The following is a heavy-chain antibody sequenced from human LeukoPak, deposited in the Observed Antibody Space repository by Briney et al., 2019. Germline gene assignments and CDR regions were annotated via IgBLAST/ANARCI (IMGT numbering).Heavy chain of an antibody. CDR2: IYHSGST. V-gene: IGHV4-30-2*01. Sequence: PSQTLSLTCAVSGGSISSGGYSWSWIRQPPGTGLEWIGYIYHSGSTYYNPSLKSRVTISVDRSKNQFSLKLSSVTAADTAVYYCARESAGDVYYFDYWGQGTLVTVSS. CDR3: ARESAGDVYYFDY. D-gene: IGHD7-27*01. J-gene: IGHJ4*02. CDR1: GGSISSGGYS.